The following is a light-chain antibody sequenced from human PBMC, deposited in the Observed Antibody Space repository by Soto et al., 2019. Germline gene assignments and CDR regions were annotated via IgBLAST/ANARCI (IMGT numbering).Light chain of an antibody. J-gene: IGKJ1*01. CDR1: ESVTSNY. V-gene: IGKV3-20*01. Sequence: EIVLTQSPGTLSVSPGERAALSCKASESVTSNYLAWYQQRPGQAPRLLIYAANRRATGSPDRLTGSGSGIDFNLPISSLEPEDSAFYYCHQYAGAPWTFAQGTRVEIK. CDR2: AAN. CDR3: HQYAGAPWT.